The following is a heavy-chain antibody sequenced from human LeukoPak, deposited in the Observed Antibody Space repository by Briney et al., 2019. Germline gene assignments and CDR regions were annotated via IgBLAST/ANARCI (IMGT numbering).Heavy chain of an antibody. J-gene: IGHJ3*02. CDR1: GGYW. CDR2: IKQDGSEK. CDR3: ARINSGRHLGDAFDI. V-gene: IGHV3-7*01. D-gene: IGHD1-26*01. Sequence: PGGPRSFSFAAFGGYWMTWVRQAPGKGLEGVANIKQDGSEKYYVDSVEGRFTISRDNAKNSLFLQMNSLRAEDTAVYYCARINSGRHLGDAFDIWGQGTMVTVSS.